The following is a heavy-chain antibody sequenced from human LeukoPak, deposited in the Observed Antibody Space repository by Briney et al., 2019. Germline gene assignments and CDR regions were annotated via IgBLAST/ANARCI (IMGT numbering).Heavy chain of an antibody. CDR2: IIPIFGTA. V-gene: IGHV1-69*01. CDR1: GGTFSSYA. Sequence: SVKVSCKASGGTFSSYAISWVRQAPGQGLEWMGGIIPIFGTANYAQKFQGRVTITADESTSTAYMELNSLRSEDTAVYYCASRGYSGYDKYFQHWGQGTLVTVSS. J-gene: IGHJ1*01. D-gene: IGHD5-12*01. CDR3: ASRGYSGYDKYFQH.